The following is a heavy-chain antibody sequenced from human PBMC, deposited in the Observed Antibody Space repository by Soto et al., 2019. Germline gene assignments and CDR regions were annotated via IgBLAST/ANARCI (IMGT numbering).Heavy chain of an antibody. Sequence: PSETLSLTCAVYGGSFSGYYWSWIRQPPGKGLEWIGEINHSGSTNYNPSLKSRVTISVDTSKNQFSLKLSSVTAADTAVYYCARGRDSRLGYCTNGVCPNYYYYGMDVWGQGTAVTVSS. CDR1: GGSFSGYY. D-gene: IGHD2-8*01. V-gene: IGHV4-34*01. J-gene: IGHJ6*02. CDR2: INHSGST. CDR3: ARGRDSRLGYCTNGVCPNYYYYGMDV.